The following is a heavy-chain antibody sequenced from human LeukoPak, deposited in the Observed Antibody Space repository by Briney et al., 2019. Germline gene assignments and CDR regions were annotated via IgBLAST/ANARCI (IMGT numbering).Heavy chain of an antibody. CDR2: LHYSGST. CDR3: ARVGYFDWLLYDYYFDY. CDR1: GGSINTTY. Sequence: PSETLSLTCSVSGGSINTTYRSWIRQPPGKGLEWIGNLHYSGSTNYNSSLKSRVTISVDTSKNQFSLKLSSVTAADTAVYYCARVGYFDWLLYDYYFDYWGQGTLVTVSS. V-gene: IGHV4-59*08. J-gene: IGHJ4*02. D-gene: IGHD3-9*01.